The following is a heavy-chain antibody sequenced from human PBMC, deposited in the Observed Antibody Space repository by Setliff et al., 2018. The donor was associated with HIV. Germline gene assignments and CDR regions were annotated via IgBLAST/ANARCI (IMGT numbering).Heavy chain of an antibody. J-gene: IGHJ4*02. CDR3: AKDRQSFDYFHY. V-gene: IGHV3-43*02. CDR1: GFTFTDYA. D-gene: IGHD3-3*01. Sequence: GGSLRLSCVTSGFTFTDYAMTWVRQAPGKGLEWVSLIYSGASTFYAGSVKGRFTISRDNSKNSLYLQMNSLRTEDTALYYCAKDRQSFDYFHYWGQGTLVTVSS. CDR2: IYSGAST.